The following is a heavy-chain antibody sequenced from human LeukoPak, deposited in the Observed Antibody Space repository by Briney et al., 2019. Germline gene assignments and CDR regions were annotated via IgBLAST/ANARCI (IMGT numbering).Heavy chain of an antibody. CDR1: GGSISSGDYY. CDR3: ARTSTYYDFWSGYRDFDY. J-gene: IGHJ4*02. Sequence: SETLSLTCTVSGGSISSGDYYWSWIRQPPGKGLEWIGYIYYSGSAYYNPSLKSRVTISVDTSKNQFSLKLSSVTAADTAAYYCARTSTYYDFWSGYRDFDYWGQGTLVTVSS. V-gene: IGHV4-30-4*08. CDR2: IYYSGSA. D-gene: IGHD3-3*01.